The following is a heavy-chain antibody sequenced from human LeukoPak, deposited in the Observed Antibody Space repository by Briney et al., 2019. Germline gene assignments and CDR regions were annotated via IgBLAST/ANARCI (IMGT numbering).Heavy chain of an antibody. CDR2: IGVDGSKK. Sequence: RTSLRLSCAASGFTFINHGFHWVRQAPGKGLEWVALIGVDGSKKYYADSLKGRITVSRDNSRNTLDLQMSSLRVEDTSVYYCVVVLVPAAVWQFDLWGRGTLVTVSS. J-gene: IGHJ2*01. V-gene: IGHV3-33*03. CDR3: VVVLVPAAVWQFDL. CDR1: GFTFINHG. D-gene: IGHD2-2*01.